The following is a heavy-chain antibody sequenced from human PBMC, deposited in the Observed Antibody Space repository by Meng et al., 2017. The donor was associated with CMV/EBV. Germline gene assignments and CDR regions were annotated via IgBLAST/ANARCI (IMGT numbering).Heavy chain of an antibody. J-gene: IGHJ3*02. V-gene: IGHV3-23*01. CDR2: ISGSGGST. CDR3: AKVLGYSSSWCDAFDI. CDR1: GFTFSSYA. D-gene: IGHD6-13*01. Sequence: GGSLRLSCAASGFTFSSYAMSWVRQAPGKELEWVSAISGSGGSTYYADSVKGRFTISRDNSKNTLYLQMNSLRAEDTAVYYCAKVLGYSSSWCDAFDIWGQGTMVTVSS.